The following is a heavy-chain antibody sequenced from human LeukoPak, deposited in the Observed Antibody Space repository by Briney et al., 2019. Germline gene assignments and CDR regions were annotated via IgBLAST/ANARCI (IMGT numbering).Heavy chain of an antibody. Sequence: SETLSLTCTVSGYSISSGYYWGRIRQPPGKGLEWIGSIYHSGSTYYNPSLKSRVTISVDTSKNQFSLKLSSVTAADTAVYYCARKYLGAYYDFWSGYYKGNWFDPWGQGTLVTVSS. J-gene: IGHJ5*02. CDR1: GYSISSGYY. CDR3: ARKYLGAYYDFWSGYYKGNWFDP. V-gene: IGHV4-38-2*02. CDR2: IYHSGST. D-gene: IGHD3-3*01.